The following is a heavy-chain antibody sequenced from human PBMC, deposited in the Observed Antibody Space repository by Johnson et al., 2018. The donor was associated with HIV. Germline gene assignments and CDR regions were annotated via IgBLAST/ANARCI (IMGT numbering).Heavy chain of an antibody. CDR1: GFTFSDYY. D-gene: IGHD4-17*01. Sequence: VQLVESGGGLVKPGGSLRLSCAASGFTFSDYYMSWIRQAPGKGLEWVSDINWNGGNTGYADSVKGRFTISRDNAKNSLYLQMNSLRAEDTALYYCARDTVYGETAFDIWGQGTMVTVSS. CDR2: INWNGGNT. V-gene: IGHV3-20*04. CDR3: ARDTVYGETAFDI. J-gene: IGHJ3*02.